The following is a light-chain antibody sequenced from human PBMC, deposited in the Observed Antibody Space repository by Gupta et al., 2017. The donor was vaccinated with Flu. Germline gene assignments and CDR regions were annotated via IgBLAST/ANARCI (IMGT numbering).Light chain of an antibody. Sequence: QSALTPPAPLSGSPAPSITSSCTGSSSDSGGENYVSWYQQHPGKAPKLMIYEVRNRRSGVANRFSGSKSGNTAALTISGLQTEDEADYYCSSYTTTSAPLYVFGTGTKVIVL. J-gene: IGLJ1*01. V-gene: IGLV2-14*01. CDR1: SSDSGGENY. CDR2: EVR. CDR3: SSYTTTSAPLYV.